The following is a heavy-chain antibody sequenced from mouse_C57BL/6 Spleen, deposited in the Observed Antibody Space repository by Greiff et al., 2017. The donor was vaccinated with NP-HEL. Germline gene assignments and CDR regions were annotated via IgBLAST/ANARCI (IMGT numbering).Heavy chain of an antibody. CDR1: GFSLSTFGMG. J-gene: IGHJ1*03. V-gene: IGHV8-8*01. D-gene: IGHD1-1*01. Sequence: QVTLKECGPGILQPSQTLSLTCSFSGFSLSTFGMGVGWIRQPSGKGLEWLAHIWWDDDKYYNPALKSRLTISKDTSKNQVFLKIANVDTADTATYYCARIRAVVAPPDFDVWGTGTTVTVSS. CDR3: ARIRAVVAPPDFDV. CDR2: IWWDDDK.